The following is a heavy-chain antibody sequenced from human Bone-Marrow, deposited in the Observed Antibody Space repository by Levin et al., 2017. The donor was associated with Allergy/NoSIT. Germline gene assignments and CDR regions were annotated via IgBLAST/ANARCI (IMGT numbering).Heavy chain of an antibody. V-gene: IGHV3-33*01. Sequence: PGGSLRLSCAASGFTFSSYGMHWVRQAPGKGLEWVAVIWYDGSNKYYADSVKGRFTISRDSSKSTVYLQMNSLRAEDTAVYYCARDAHYFGLGSPNSYYNYYYMDVWGKGTTVTVSS. D-gene: IGHD3-10*01. CDR3: ARDAHYFGLGSPNSYYNYYYMDV. CDR2: IWYDGSNK. CDR1: GFTFSSYG. J-gene: IGHJ6*03.